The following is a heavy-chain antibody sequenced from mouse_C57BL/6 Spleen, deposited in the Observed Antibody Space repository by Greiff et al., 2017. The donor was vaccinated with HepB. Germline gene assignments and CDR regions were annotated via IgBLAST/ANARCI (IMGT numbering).Heavy chain of an antibody. D-gene: IGHD2-5*01. CDR2: IDPENGDT. Sequence: VQLQQSGAELVRPGASVKLSCTASGFNIKDDYMHWVKQRPEQGLEWIGWIDPENGDTEYASKFQGKATITADTSSNTAYLQLSSLTSEDTAVYYCTTTSNYPFAYWGQGTLVTVSA. J-gene: IGHJ3*01. CDR1: GFNIKDDY. V-gene: IGHV14-4*01. CDR3: TTTSNYPFAY.